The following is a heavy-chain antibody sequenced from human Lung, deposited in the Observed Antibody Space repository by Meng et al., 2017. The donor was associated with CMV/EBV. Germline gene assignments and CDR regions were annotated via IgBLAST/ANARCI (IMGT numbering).Heavy chain of an antibody. CDR1: GFTFSSYA. J-gene: IGHJ3*02. CDR3: ARSILSNGFDAFDI. CDR2: ISYDGSNK. Sequence: SCAASGFTFSSYAMHWVRQAPGKGLEWVAVISYDGSNKYYADSVKGRFTISRDNSKNTLYLQMNSLRAEDTAVYYCARSILSNGFDAFDIWGQGTXVTVSS. D-gene: IGHD2/OR15-2a*01. V-gene: IGHV3-30*04.